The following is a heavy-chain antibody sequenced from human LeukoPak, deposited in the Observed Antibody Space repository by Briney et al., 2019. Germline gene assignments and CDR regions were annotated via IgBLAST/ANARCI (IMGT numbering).Heavy chain of an antibody. CDR1: GGSISSGSYY. V-gene: IGHV4-61*02. Sequence: TSQTLSLTCTVSGGSISSGSYYWSWIRQPAGKGLEWIVRIYTSGSTNYNPSLKSRVTISVDTSKNQFSLKLSSVTAADTAVYYCARDQLMITFGGVIPLPSDYWGQGTLVTVSS. CDR3: ARDQLMITFGGVIPLPSDY. J-gene: IGHJ4*02. CDR2: IYTSGST. D-gene: IGHD3-16*02.